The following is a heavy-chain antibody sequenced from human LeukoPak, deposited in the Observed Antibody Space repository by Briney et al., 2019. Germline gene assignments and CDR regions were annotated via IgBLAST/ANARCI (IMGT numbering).Heavy chain of an antibody. J-gene: IGHJ4*02. CDR2: ISIGGGGT. D-gene: IGHD2-15*01. CDR3: AKDGGRGYCGGGSCYPFDS. CDR1: GFSFSSYA. Sequence: GGSLRLSCTASGFSFSSYAMSWVRQAPGKGLEWVSSISIGGGGTYYADSMKGRFTISRDNSKNTVSLQMDSLRAEDTAIYYCAKDGGRGYCGGGSCYPFDSWGQGILVTVSS. V-gene: IGHV3-23*01.